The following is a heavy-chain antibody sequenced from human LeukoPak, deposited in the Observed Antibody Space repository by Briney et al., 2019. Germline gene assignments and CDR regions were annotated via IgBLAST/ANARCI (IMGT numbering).Heavy chain of an antibody. CDR2: IYYSGST. CDR1: GGSISSYY. J-gene: IGHJ4*02. Sequence: SETLSLTCTVSGGSISSYYWSWIRQPPGKGLEWIGYIYYSGSTNYNPSLKSRVTISVDTSKNQFSLKLSSGTAADTAVYYCAMANDDRYFDYWGQGTLVTVSS. CDR3: AMANDDRYFDY. V-gene: IGHV4-59*01. D-gene: IGHD1-1*01.